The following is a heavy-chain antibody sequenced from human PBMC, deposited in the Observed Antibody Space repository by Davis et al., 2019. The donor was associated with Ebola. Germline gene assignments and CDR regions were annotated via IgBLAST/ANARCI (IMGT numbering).Heavy chain of an antibody. CDR2: ISAYNGNT. CDR1: GYTFTSYG. CDR3: ARAVTMVLPSGWFDP. D-gene: IGHD3-10*01. J-gene: IGHJ5*02. V-gene: IGHV1-18*01. Sequence: ASSVPVSCKASGYTFTSYGISWVRQAPGQGLEWMGWISAYNGNTNYAQNLQGRVTMTTDTSTSTAYMEVRSLRYDDTAVYYCARAVTMVLPSGWFDPWGQGTLVTVSS.